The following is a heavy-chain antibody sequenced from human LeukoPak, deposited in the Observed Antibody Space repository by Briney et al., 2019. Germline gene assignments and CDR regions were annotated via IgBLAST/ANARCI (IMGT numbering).Heavy chain of an antibody. J-gene: IGHJ3*02. CDR1: GGSISSSSYY. V-gene: IGHV4-39*01. CDR3: ARGPRGGANYDFWSGYYSHAFDI. CDR2: IYYSGST. Sequence: SETLSLTCTVCGGSISSSSYYWGWIRQPPGKGLEWIGSIYYSGSTYYNPSLKSRVTISVDTSKNQFSLKLSSVTAADTAVYYCARGPRGGANYDFWSGYYSHAFDIWGQGAMVTVSS. D-gene: IGHD3-3*01.